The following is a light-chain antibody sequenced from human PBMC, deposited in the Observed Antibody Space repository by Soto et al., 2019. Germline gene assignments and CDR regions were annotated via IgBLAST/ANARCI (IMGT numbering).Light chain of an antibody. CDR2: DSS. CDR1: QSVSIY. CDR3: QHRSNWPPIT. Sequence: EIVLTQSPATLYLSPGERATLSCRASQSVSIYLAWYQQKPGQAPRLLIYDSSNRAAGIPARFSARGSGTDFTLFISNLEPEDSAVYYCQHRSNWPPITFGKGTRLEIK. V-gene: IGKV3-11*01. J-gene: IGKJ5*01.